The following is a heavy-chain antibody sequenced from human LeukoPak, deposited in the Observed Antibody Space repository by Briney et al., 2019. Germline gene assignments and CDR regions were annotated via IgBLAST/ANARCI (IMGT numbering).Heavy chain of an antibody. V-gene: IGHV4-34*01. Sequence: SETLSLTCAVYGGSFSGYFWSWIRQPPGKGLEWIGEVNHSGRTNYNPSLKSRVAISVDTSKNQFSLNLRSVTAADTAVYYCARGQFQRDYWGQGTLVTVSS. CDR2: VNHSGRT. CDR1: GGSFSGYF. CDR3: ARGQFQRDY. J-gene: IGHJ4*02.